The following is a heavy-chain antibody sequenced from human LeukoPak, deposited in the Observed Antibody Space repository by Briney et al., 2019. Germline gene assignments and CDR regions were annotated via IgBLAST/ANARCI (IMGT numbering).Heavy chain of an antibody. CDR2: ISSSGSTI. J-gene: IGHJ4*02. CDR3: ARDAYYYDSSGYLY. D-gene: IGHD3-22*01. Sequence: GGSLRLSCAASGFTFSDYYMSWIHQAPGKGLEWVSYISSSGSTIYYADSVKGRFTISRDNAKNSLYLQMNSLRAEDTAVYYCARDAYYYDSSGYLYWGQGTLVTVSS. CDR1: GFTFSDYY. V-gene: IGHV3-11*01.